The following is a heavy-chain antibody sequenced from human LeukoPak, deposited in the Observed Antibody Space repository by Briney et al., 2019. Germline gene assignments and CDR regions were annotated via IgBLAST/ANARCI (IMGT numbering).Heavy chain of an antibody. CDR3: ARGGCSGGSCPHTKYYFDY. D-gene: IGHD2-15*01. CDR2: INHSGST. J-gene: IGHJ4*02. CDR1: GGSISSYY. V-gene: IGHV4-34*01. Sequence: SETLSLTCTVSGGSISSYYWSWIRQPPGKGLEWIGEINHSGSTNYNPSLKSRVTISVDTSKNQFSLKLSSVTAADTAVYYCARGGCSGGSCPHTKYYFDYWGQGTLVTVSS.